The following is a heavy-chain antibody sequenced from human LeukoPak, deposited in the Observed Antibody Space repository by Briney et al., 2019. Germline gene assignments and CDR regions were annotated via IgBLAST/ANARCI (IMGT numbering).Heavy chain of an antibody. CDR2: ISGSGGST. CDR3: AKDRGWTVTTLFEFDY. J-gene: IGHJ4*02. Sequence: GGSLRLSCAASGFTFSSYAMGWVRQAPGKGLEWVSAISGSGGSTYYADSVKGRFTISRDNSKNTLYLQMNSLRAEDTAVYYCAKDRGWTVTTLFEFDYWGQGTLVTVSS. CDR1: GFTFSSYA. D-gene: IGHD4-17*01. V-gene: IGHV3-23*01.